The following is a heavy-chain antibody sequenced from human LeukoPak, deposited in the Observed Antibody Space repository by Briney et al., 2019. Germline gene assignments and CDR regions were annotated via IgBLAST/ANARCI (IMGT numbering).Heavy chain of an antibody. J-gene: IGHJ3*01. CDR3: ARGGFSHAFDV. CDR1: RFTFRSYW. D-gene: IGHD5-12*01. V-gene: IGHV3-74*01. CDR2: IDNDGSDT. Sequence: GGSLRLSCAASRFTFRSYWIHWVRQAPGKGRVWVGRIDNDGSDTIYADSVKGRFTVSRDNAKNTLYLQMNSLRVEDTAVYFCARGGFSHAFDVWGQGTVVTVSS.